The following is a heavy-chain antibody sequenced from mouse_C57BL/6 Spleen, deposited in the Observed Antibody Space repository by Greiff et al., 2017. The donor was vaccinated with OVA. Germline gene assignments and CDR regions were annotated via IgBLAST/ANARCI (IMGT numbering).Heavy chain of an antibody. D-gene: IGHD1-1*01. CDR3: AREPHYYGSRRDAMDY. V-gene: IGHV3-6*01. J-gene: IGHJ4*01. CDR1: GYSITSGYY. Sequence: EVQVVESGPGLVKPSQSLSLTCSVTGYSITSGYYWNWIRQFPGNKLEWMGYISYDGSNNYNPSLKNRISITRDTSKNQFFLKLNSVTTEDTATYYCAREPHYYGSRRDAMDYWGQGTSVTVSS. CDR2: ISYDGSN.